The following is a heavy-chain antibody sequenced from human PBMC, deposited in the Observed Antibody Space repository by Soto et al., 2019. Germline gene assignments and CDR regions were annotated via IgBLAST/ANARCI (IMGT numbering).Heavy chain of an antibody. CDR2: IYYSGSS. Sequence: SETLSLTCTVSGGSISSGSYHWSWIRQHPGKGLEWIGNIYYSGSSYYNPSLKSRATISIDTSKDQFSLRLGSVTAADTAVYYCARVEGSSYYFRHDCWGRGTMVTVYS. J-gene: IGHJ4*02. CDR3: ARVEGSSYYFRHDC. CDR1: GGSISSGSYH. D-gene: IGHD1-26*01. V-gene: IGHV4-31*03.